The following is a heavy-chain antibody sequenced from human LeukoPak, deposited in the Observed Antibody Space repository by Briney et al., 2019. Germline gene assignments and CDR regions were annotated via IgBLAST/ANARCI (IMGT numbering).Heavy chain of an antibody. V-gene: IGHV3-30*19. CDR2: ISYDGSNK. CDR3: ARDADDYYDSSGYPDY. J-gene: IGHJ4*02. CDR1: GFTFSSYG. D-gene: IGHD3-22*01. Sequence: GGSLRLSCAASGFTFSSYGMHWVRQAPGKGLEWVAVISYDGSNKYYADSVKGRFTISRDNSKNTLYLQMNSLRAEDTAVYYCARDADDYYDSSGYPDYWGQGTLVTVSS.